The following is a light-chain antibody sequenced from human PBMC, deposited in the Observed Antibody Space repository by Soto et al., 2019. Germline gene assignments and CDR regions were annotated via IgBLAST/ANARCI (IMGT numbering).Light chain of an antibody. CDR2: SNS. CDR1: SSNIGSNT. CDR3: AAWDDGLNALV. Sequence: QPVLTQPPSASGTPGQTVIISCSGSSSNIGSNTVNWYQQLPGTAPKLLIFSNSQRPSGVPDRFSGSRSGTSASLPITGVQSEDEAHYYCAAWDDGLNALVFGGGTTLTVL. V-gene: IGLV1-44*01. J-gene: IGLJ2*01.